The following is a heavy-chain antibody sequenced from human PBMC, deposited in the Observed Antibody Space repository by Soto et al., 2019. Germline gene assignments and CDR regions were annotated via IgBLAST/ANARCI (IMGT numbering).Heavy chain of an antibody. CDR3: ARGPVDYYDSSGYVDY. D-gene: IGHD3-22*01. J-gene: IGHJ4*02. CDR1: GYTFTSYG. V-gene: IGHV1-18*04. Sequence: ASVKVSCKASGYTFTSYGISWVRQAPGQGLEWMGWISAYNGNTNYAQKLQGRVTMTTDTSTSTAYMELRSLRSDDTAVYYCARGPVDYYDSSGYVDYWGQGTLVTVSS. CDR2: ISAYNGNT.